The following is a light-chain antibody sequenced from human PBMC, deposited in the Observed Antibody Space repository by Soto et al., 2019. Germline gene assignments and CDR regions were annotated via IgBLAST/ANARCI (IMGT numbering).Light chain of an antibody. V-gene: IGKV3-20*01. Sequence: EIMLKQSPATLSLSPGERATLSCRASQSVSSYLAWYQQKPGQAPRLLIYGASSRATGIPDRFSGSGSGTDFTLTISRLEPEDFAVYYCQQYGSSLITFGQGTRLEIK. J-gene: IGKJ5*01. CDR2: GAS. CDR1: QSVSSY. CDR3: QQYGSSLIT.